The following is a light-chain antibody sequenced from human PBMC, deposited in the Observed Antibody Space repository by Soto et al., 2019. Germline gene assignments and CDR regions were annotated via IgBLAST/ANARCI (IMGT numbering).Light chain of an antibody. Sequence: LTQPASVSGSPGQSITISCTGTSSDVGNYKYVSWYQQHPGKAPKLMIYEVSNRPSGVSNRFSGSRSGNTASLTISGLQAEDETDYYCFSYTSSGTYVFGTGTKV. V-gene: IGLV2-14*01. J-gene: IGLJ1*01. CDR3: FSYTSSGTYV. CDR1: SSDVGNYKY. CDR2: EVS.